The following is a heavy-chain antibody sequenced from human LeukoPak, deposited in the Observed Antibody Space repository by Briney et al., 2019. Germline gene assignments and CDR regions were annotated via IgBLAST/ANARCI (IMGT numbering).Heavy chain of an antibody. D-gene: IGHD1-20*01. J-gene: IGHJ6*02. CDR3: ARDGKWKATYYFGMDV. Sequence: GGSLRLSCADSGLDFSAYDMNWVRQAPGKGLEWVSYISSSSSLIYYADSVKGRFTISRDNLRNSLYLQMSSLRAEDTAVYYCARDGKWKATYYFGMDVWGQGTMVTVSS. CDR2: ISSSSSLI. CDR1: GLDFSAYD. V-gene: IGHV3-48*03.